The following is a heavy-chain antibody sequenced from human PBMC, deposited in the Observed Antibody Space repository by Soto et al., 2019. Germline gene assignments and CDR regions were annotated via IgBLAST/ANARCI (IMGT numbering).Heavy chain of an antibody. Sequence: QVQLQESGPGLVKPSETLSLTCTVSSDSIAGENWWSWVRQPPGMGLEWIGEIFLTGGTNYNPSLKGRVTMEVDKSKNQFSLKLISAPAADTAVYYCARVFSSGSGWMYYFDFWGQGTLVSVSS. CDR3: ARVFSSGSGWMYYFDF. V-gene: IGHV4-4*02. CDR1: SDSIAGENW. D-gene: IGHD6-25*01. J-gene: IGHJ4*02. CDR2: IFLTGGT.